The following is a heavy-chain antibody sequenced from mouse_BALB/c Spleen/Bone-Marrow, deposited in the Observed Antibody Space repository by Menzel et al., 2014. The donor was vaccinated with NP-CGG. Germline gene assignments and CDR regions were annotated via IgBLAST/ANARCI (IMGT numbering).Heavy chain of an antibody. CDR2: INPGSGGT. V-gene: IGHV1-54*01. Sequence: QVQLKDSGAELVRPGTSVKVSCKASGYALTNYLIEWVKQRPGQGLEWIGVINPGSGGTNYNEEFKGKATLTADKSSSTTSIQLTSLRSDDSGVYFCARWYFARDYWSHGTSVAVSS. CDR1: GYALTNYL. CDR3: ARWYFARDY. J-gene: IGHJ4*01.